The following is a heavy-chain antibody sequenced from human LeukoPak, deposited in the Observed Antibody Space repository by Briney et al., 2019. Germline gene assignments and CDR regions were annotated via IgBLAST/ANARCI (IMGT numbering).Heavy chain of an antibody. CDR3: AACGSGRCYYYYMDV. D-gene: IGHD3-10*01. CDR2: IYHSGST. V-gene: IGHV4-38-2*02. J-gene: IGHJ6*03. CDR1: GYSISSGYY. Sequence: SETLSLTCTVSGYSISSGYYWGWIRQPPGKGLEWIGSIYHSGSTYYNPSLKSRVTISVDTSKNQFSLKLSSVTAADTAVYYCAACGSGRCYYYYMDVWGKGTTVTVSS.